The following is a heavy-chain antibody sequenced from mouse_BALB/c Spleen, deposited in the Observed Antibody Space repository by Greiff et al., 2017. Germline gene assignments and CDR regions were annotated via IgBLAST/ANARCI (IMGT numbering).Heavy chain of an antibody. V-gene: IGHV1-9*01. CDR1: GYTFSSYW. Sequence: QVQLQQSGAELMKPGASVKISCKATGYTFSSYWIEWVKQRPGHGLEWIGEILPGSGSTNYNEKFKGKATFTADTSSNTAYMQLSSLTSEDSAVYYCARGIDDGYYSFAYWGQGTLVTVSA. J-gene: IGHJ3*01. CDR3: ARGIDDGYYSFAY. CDR2: ILPGSGST. D-gene: IGHD2-3*01.